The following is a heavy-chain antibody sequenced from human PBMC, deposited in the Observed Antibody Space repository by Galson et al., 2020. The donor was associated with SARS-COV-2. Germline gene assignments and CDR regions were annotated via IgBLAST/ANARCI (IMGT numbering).Heavy chain of an antibody. D-gene: IGHD3-3*01. J-gene: IGHJ3*02. Sequence: GGSLRLSCVVSGFTFSNYAMNWVRQAPGKGLEWVSTISGNGRGTYFADSVKGRFTISRDNSMDTVFLQMNSLRAEDTAVYYCAKGGGYYSVDAFDIWGQGTLVTVSS. CDR2: ISGNGRGT. CDR3: AKGGGYYSVDAFDI. V-gene: IGHV3-23*01. CDR1: GFTFSNYA.